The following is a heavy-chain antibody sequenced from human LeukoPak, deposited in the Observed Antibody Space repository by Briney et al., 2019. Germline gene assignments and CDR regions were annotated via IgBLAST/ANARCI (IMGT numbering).Heavy chain of an antibody. J-gene: IGHJ6*03. D-gene: IGHD3-10*01. Sequence: LRLSCAASGFTFSSYAMHWIRQPPGKGLEWIGSIYYSGSTSYNPSLKSRVTISVDTSKTQFSLKLSSVTAADTAVYYCARVDIGSGSYYRYYYYMDVWGKGTTVTVSS. CDR3: ARVDIGSGSYYRYYYYMDV. V-gene: IGHV4-39*07. CDR2: IYYSGST. CDR1: GFTFSSYA.